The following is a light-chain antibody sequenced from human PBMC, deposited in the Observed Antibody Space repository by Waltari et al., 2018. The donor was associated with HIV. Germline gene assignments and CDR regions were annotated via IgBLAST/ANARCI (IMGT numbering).Light chain of an antibody. CDR3: QAWGSTTSGV. CDR1: ELGDKY. CDR2: QDN. V-gene: IGLV3-1*01. J-gene: IGLJ3*02. Sequence: SYEVTQPPSVAVSPGQTATITCSGYELGDKYTCWYQQKPGQSPLLVIYQDNKRPSGIPGRFSCSSSGHTATLTISGTLPMDEADYYCQAWGSTTSGVFGRGTRLTVL.